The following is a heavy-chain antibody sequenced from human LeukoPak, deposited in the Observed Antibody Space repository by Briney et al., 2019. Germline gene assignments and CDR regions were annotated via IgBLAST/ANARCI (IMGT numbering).Heavy chain of an antibody. CDR3: ARLRGNYFPDY. J-gene: IGHJ4*02. V-gene: IGHV4-59*01. Sequence: SETLSLTCTVSGGSISGYYWTWLRQPPGKGLEWIGYIYYSGSTNYNPSLKSRITILVDTSNNQFSLRLSSVTAADTAVYYCARLRGNYFPDYWGQGTLVTVSS. D-gene: IGHD4-11*01. CDR1: GGSISGYY. CDR2: IYYSGST.